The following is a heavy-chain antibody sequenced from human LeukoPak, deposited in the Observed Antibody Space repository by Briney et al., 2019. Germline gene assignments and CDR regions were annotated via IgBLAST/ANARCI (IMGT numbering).Heavy chain of an antibody. D-gene: IGHD6-13*01. CDR2: IRSKADSYTT. V-gene: IGHV3-73*01. J-gene: IGHJ4*02. CDR3: RAAADLNDY. Sequence: GGSLRLSCAAAGFTFSGSAMHWVRQASGKGLGWLGRIRSKADSYTTAYAASVKGRFIVSRDDSKNTAYLQMNSLKTEDTAVYYCRAAADLNDYWGQGTLVTVSS. CDR1: GFTFSGSA.